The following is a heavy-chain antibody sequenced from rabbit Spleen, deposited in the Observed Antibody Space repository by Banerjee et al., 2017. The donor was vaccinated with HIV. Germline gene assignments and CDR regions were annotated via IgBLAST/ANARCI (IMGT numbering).Heavy chain of an antibody. J-gene: IGHJ6*01. CDR3: VRGASSSGYYSL. Sequence: QEQVVESGGGLVQPRGSLTLSCKASGFDFSNYGVSWVRQAPGKGLEWIGYIDPIFGSTHYASWVNGRFTISSHNAQNTLYLQLNSLTAADTATYFCVRGASSSGYYSLWGPGTLVTVS. D-gene: IGHD1-1*01. CDR1: GFDFSNYG. V-gene: IGHV1S47*01. CDR2: IDPIFGST.